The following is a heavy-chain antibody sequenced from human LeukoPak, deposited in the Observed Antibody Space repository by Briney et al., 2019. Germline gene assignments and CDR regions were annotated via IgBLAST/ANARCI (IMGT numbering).Heavy chain of an antibody. CDR1: GFTFSSHS. CDR2: IGSSISTK. J-gene: IGHJ3*02. CDR3: AGDFADGDGFDI. Sequence: PGGSLRLSCAASGFTFSSHSMNWVRQAPGKGLEWVSYIGSSISTKYYADSVKGRFTISRDNAKSSLYLQMNSLRDEDTAVYYCAGDFADGDGFDIWGLRKMVTVSS. V-gene: IGHV3-48*02.